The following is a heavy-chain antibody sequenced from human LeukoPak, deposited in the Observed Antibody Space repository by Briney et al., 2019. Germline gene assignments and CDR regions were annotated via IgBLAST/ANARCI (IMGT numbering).Heavy chain of an antibody. J-gene: IGHJ2*01. D-gene: IGHD6-25*01. V-gene: IGHV4-38-2*02. CDR3: AGDYSSGVWYFDL. CDR2: IYHSGST. CDR1: GYSISSGYY. Sequence: SETLSLTCAVSGYSISSGYYWGWIRQPPGKGLEWIGSIYHSGSTYYNPSLKSRVTISVDTSKNQFSLKLSSVTAADTAVYYCAGDYSSGVWYFDLWGRGTLVTVSS.